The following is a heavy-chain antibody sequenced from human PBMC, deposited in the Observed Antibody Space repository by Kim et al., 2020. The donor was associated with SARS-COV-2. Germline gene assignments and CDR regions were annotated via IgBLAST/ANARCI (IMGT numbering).Heavy chain of an antibody. D-gene: IGHD6-13*01. CDR2: IYYSGST. J-gene: IGHJ4*02. V-gene: IGHV4-61*01. Sequence: SETLSLTCTVSGGSVSSGSYYWSWIRQPPGKGLEWIGYIYYSGSTNYNPSLKSRVTISVDTSKNQFSLKLSSVTAADTAVYYCASSYSSSWSAGDYWGQGTLVTVSS. CDR1: GGSVSSGSYY. CDR3: ASSYSSSWSAGDY.